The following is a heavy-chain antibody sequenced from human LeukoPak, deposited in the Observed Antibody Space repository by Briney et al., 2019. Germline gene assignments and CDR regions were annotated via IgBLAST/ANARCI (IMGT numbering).Heavy chain of an antibody. Sequence: SETLSLTCAVSGGSISRGGHYWSWIRQPAGGGLEWIVRIYTSGVTNYNPSLKSRLSMSVDTSKNQIYLKLTSVTAADTAVYYCARADIDCSDGYEWFDYWGQGTLVTVSS. V-gene: IGHV4-61*02. J-gene: IGHJ4*02. CDR1: GGSISRGGHY. CDR2: IYTSGVT. D-gene: IGHD5-18*01. CDR3: ARADIDCSDGYEWFDY.